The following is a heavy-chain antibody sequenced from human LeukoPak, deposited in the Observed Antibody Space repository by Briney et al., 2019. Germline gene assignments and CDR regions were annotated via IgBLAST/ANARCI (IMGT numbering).Heavy chain of an antibody. D-gene: IGHD4-23*01. J-gene: IGHJ4*02. Sequence: GGSLRLSCAASGFIFSSYGMHWVRQAPGKGLEWVAFIRNDGSNKYYADSVKGRFTISRDNSKNTLYLQMNSLRAEDTAVCYCAKLLSNSGRFLYWGQGTLVTVSS. CDR2: IRNDGSNK. CDR3: AKLLSNSGRFLY. CDR1: GFIFSSYG. V-gene: IGHV3-30*02.